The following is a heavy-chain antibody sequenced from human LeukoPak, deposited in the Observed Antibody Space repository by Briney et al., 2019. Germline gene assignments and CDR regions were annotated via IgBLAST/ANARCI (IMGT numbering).Heavy chain of an antibody. CDR3: AKVGDKIVVVPAAPHDY. V-gene: IGHV3-30*02. CDR1: GFTFSSYG. Sequence: PGGSLRLSCAASGFTFSSYGMHWVRQAPGKGLEWVAFIRCDGSNKYYADSVKGRFTISRDNSKNTLYLQMNSLRAEDTAVYYCAKVGDKIVVVPAAPHDYWGQGTLVTVSS. J-gene: IGHJ4*02. D-gene: IGHD2-2*01. CDR2: IRCDGSNK.